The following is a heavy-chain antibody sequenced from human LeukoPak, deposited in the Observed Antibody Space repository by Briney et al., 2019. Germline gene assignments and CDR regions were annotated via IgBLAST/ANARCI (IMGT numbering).Heavy chain of an antibody. CDR3: GVDIVATIEGIQVDY. V-gene: IGHV3-53*05. CDR1: GFTVCSNS. J-gene: IGHJ4*02. Sequence: PGGSLRLSCTVSGFTVCSNSWSWVRQAPGKGLEWVSFIYSGGKTHSSDSVKGRFTISRDNSKNTLYLQMNSLRAEDTAVYYCGVDIVATIEGIQVDYWGQGTPVTVSS. D-gene: IGHD5-12*01. CDR2: IYSGGKT.